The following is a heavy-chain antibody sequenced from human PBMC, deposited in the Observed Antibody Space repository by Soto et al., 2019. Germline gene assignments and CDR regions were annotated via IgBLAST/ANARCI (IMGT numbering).Heavy chain of an antibody. CDR2: IWNDGSNN. J-gene: IGHJ6*02. V-gene: IGHV3-33*01. D-gene: IGHD6-6*01. CDR1: GFTFSSYG. CDR3: ARDNKLASLPRVSTTAPVPPPSFDV. Sequence: GGSLRLSCAASGFTFSSYGMHWVRQAPGKGLEWVAVIWNDGSNNYYADSVKGRFTIYRDNSKNTLYLQMNSLCAEDSAVYYCARDNKLASLPRVSTTAPVPPPSFDVWGQGTPVTVSS.